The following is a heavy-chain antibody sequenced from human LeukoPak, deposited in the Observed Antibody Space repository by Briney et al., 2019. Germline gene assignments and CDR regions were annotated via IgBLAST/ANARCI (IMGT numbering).Heavy chain of an antibody. V-gene: IGHV4-30-2*01. Sequence: SETLSLTCTVSGGSISSGGYYWSWIRQPPGKGLEWIGYIYHSGSTYYNPSLKSRVTISVDRSKNQFSLKLSSVTAADTAVYYCARDSQYQLLKQTTGYYMDVWGKGTTVTVSS. J-gene: IGHJ6*03. CDR2: IYHSGST. D-gene: IGHD2-2*01. CDR1: GGSISSGGYY. CDR3: ARDSQYQLLKQTTGYYMDV.